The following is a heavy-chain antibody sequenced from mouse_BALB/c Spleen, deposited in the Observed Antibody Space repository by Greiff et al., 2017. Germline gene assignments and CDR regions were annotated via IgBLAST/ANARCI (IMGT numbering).Heavy chain of an antibody. D-gene: IGHD1-1*01. CDR2: IYPSDSYT. V-gene: IGHV1-69*02. Sequence: QVQLQQPGAELVRPGASVKLSCKASGYTFTSYWINWVKQRPGQGLEWIGNIYPSDSYTNYNQKFKGKATLTVDKSSSTAYMQLSSLTSEDSAVYYCAPYYGSSFDYWGQGTTLTVSS. CDR1: GYTFTSYW. CDR3: APYYGSSFDY. J-gene: IGHJ2*01.